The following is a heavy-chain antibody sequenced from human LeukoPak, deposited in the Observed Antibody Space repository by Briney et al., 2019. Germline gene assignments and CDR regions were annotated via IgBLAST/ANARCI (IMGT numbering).Heavy chain of an antibody. V-gene: IGHV4-39*01. D-gene: IGHD2-8*02. CDR2: IYYSGST. CDR3: ARHVWWDKSLDC. Sequence: SETLSLTCTVSGDSISSSNDYWGWIRQPPGKGLEWIGNIYYSGSTSYNPSLKSRVTMSVDTSRNQFSRKLSSVTAADAAMYYCARHVWWDKSLDCWGQGTLVTVSS. CDR1: GDSISSSNDY. J-gene: IGHJ4*02.